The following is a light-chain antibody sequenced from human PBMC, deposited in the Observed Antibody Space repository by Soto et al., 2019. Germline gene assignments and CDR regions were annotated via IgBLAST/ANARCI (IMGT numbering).Light chain of an antibody. V-gene: IGLV2-8*01. CDR1: SSGVGGYNY. CDR3: SSYEGSNTFV. Sequence: QSVLTQPPSPSRSPGQSVTISRPGTSSGVGGYNYVSWYQQHPGKAPKLMIYEVSKRPSGVPDRFSGSKSGNTASLTVSGLPAEDEADYYCSSYEGSNTFVFGTGTKVTVL. CDR2: EVS. J-gene: IGLJ1*01.